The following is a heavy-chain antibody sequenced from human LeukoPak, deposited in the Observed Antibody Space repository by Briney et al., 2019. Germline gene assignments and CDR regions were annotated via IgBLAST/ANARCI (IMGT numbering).Heavy chain of an antibody. Sequence: SETLSLTCTVSGGSISSYYWSWIRQPPGKGMEWIGYIYYSGSTNYNPSLKSRVTISVDTSKNQFSLKLNSVTAADTAVYYCARHRMVRGVRYYYYYYMDVWGKGTTVTISS. CDR2: IYYSGST. V-gene: IGHV4-59*08. J-gene: IGHJ6*03. CDR1: GGSISSYY. D-gene: IGHD3-10*01. CDR3: ARHRMVRGVRYYYYYYMDV.